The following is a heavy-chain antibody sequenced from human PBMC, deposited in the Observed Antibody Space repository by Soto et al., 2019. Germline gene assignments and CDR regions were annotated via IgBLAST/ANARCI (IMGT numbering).Heavy chain of an antibody. V-gene: IGHV3-30*18. CDR3: AKDYGDSPKVGLLFYY. J-gene: IGHJ4*02. CDR2: ISYDGSNK. Sequence: GGSLRLSCAASGFTFSSYGMHWVRQAPGKGLEWVAVISYDGSNKYYADSVKGRFTISRDNSKNTLYLQMNSLRAEDTAVYYCAKDYGDSPKVGLLFYYWGQGTLVTVSS. D-gene: IGHD4-17*01. CDR1: GFTFSSYG.